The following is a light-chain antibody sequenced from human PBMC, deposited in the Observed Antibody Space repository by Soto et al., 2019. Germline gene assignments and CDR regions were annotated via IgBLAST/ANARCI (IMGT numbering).Light chain of an antibody. CDR1: SSNIGSNY. CDR2: RNN. CDR3: AAWDDSLSAVV. Sequence: QSVLTQPPSASGTPGQRVTISCSGSSSNIGSNYVYWYQQVPGTAPKLLIYRNNQRPSGVPDRFSGSKSGTSASLAISGLRSDDAADYYCAAWDDSLSAVVFGGGTKLTVL. J-gene: IGLJ2*01. V-gene: IGLV1-47*01.